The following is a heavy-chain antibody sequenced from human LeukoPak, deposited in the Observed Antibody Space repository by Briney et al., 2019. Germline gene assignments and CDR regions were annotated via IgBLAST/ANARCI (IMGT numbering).Heavy chain of an antibody. CDR2: ICYSGST. Sequence: SETLSLTCTVSGGSIGSGAYYWSWIRQHPGKGLEWIGYICYSGSTYYNPSLKSRVTISVDASKNQSSLKLSSVTAADTAVYYCARDLGDGYLANDYWGQGTLVTVSS. CDR3: ARDLGDGYLANDY. J-gene: IGHJ4*02. V-gene: IGHV4-31*03. CDR1: GGSIGSGAYY. D-gene: IGHD5-24*01.